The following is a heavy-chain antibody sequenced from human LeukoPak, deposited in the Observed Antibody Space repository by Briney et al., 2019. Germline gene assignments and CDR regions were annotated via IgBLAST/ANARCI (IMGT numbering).Heavy chain of an antibody. CDR3: ARDVDTAMKDFDY. CDR2: ISSSSYI. CDR1: GFTFSSYS. D-gene: IGHD5-18*01. J-gene: IGHJ4*02. V-gene: IGHV3-21*01. Sequence: GGSLRLSCAASGFTFSSYSMNWVRQAPGKGLEWVSSISSSSYIYYADSVKGRFTISRDNAKNSLYLQMNSLRAEDTAVYYCARDVDTAMKDFDYWGQGTLVTVSS.